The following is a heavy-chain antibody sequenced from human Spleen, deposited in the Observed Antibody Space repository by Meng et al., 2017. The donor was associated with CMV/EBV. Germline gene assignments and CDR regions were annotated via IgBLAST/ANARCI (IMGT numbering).Heavy chain of an antibody. CDR1: GASFSGYY. CDR2: TSHSGTT. CDR3: ARAWGIVGASDS. Sequence: SQTLSLTCVVYGASFSGYYWSWFRQPPGKGLEWIGDTSHSGTTNYNPSLKSRVTISVDTSKNQFSLKLSSVTAAGTAVYYCARAWGIVGASDSWGQGTLVTVSS. V-gene: IGHV4-34*01. J-gene: IGHJ4*02. D-gene: IGHD1-26*01.